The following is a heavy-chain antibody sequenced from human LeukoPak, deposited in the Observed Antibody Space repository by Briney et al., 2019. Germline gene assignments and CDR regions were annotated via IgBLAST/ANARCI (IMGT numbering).Heavy chain of an antibody. D-gene: IGHD6-6*01. CDR1: RYSFTNYW. CDR2: IYPGDSDT. V-gene: IGHV5-51*01. J-gene: IGHJ6*03. CDR3: AGRGLYSSSSYYYMDV. Sequence: GESLKISCKGSRYSFTNYWIGWVRQMPGKGLEWMGIIYPGDSDTRYSPSFQGQVTISADKSISTAYLQWSSLKASDTAMYYCAGRGLYSSSSYYYMDVWGKGTTVTVSS.